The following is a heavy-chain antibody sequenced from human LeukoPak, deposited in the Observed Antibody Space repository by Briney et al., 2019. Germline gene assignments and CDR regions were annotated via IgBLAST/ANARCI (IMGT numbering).Heavy chain of an antibody. CDR3: AAYYDSSGYPRTPKNY. J-gene: IGHJ4*02. D-gene: IGHD3-22*01. Sequence: PGGSLRLSCAASGFTFNNYAMIWVRQAPGKGLEWLSSISSGGGNTNYADSVKGRFTISRDNSKNTLYLEMNRLRVEDTATYYCAAYYDSSGYPRTPKNYGGQGPLLTVSS. CDR2: ISSGGGNT. CDR1: GFTFNNYA. V-gene: IGHV3-23*01.